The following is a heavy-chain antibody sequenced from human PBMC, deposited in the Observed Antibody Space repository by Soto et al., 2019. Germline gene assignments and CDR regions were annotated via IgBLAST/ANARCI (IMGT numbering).Heavy chain of an antibody. J-gene: IGHJ5*02. CDR3: ARVVPGAEAWFGP. CDR2: ISLYSDGT. CDR1: GYTFSNYG. V-gene: IGHV1-18*01. D-gene: IGHD2-2*01. Sequence: EASVKVSCKTSGYTFSNYGITWVRQAPGQPLEWLGWISLYSDGTNYAQKFQGRVSMTTDTSTTTAYMELGSLRSDDTAVYYCARVVPGAEAWFGPWGQGTLVTVSS.